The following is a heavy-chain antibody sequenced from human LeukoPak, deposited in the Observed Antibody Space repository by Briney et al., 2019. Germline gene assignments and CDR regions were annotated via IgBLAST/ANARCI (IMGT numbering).Heavy chain of an antibody. V-gene: IGHV4-38-2*02. J-gene: IGHJ5*02. CDR3: ARGAYYDFWSGPTFDP. CDR2: IYHSGST. D-gene: IGHD3-3*01. CDR1: GYSISSGYY. Sequence: PSETLSLTCTVSGYSISSGYYWGWIRQPPGKGLEWIGSIYHSGSTYYNPSLNSRVTISVDTSKNQFSLKLSSVTAADTAVYYCARGAYYDFWSGPTFDPWGQGTLVTVSS.